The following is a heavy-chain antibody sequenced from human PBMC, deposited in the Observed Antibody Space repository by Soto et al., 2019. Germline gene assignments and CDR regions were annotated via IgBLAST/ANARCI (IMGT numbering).Heavy chain of an antibody. CDR2: IYYSGST. J-gene: IGHJ6*02. CDR1: GGPISSSSYY. Sequence: PSETLSLTCTVSGGPISSSSYYWGWIRQPPGKGLEWIGSIYYSGSTYYNPSLKSRVTISVDTSKNQFSLKLSSVTAADTAVYYCARQNPRYSNHADYYYYGMDVWGQGTTVTVSS. V-gene: IGHV4-39*01. CDR3: ARQNPRYSNHADYYYYGMDV. D-gene: IGHD4-4*01.